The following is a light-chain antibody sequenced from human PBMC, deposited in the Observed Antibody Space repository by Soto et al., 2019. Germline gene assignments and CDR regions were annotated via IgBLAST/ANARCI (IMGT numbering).Light chain of an antibody. CDR1: QSITTY. CDR2: AAA. J-gene: IGKJ1*01. Sequence: DIQMTQSPSSLSASVGDRVTITCRASQSITTYLNWYQQTSGEAPKLLIYAAARLQTGVPSRFSGSGSGTDFTLTISSXQPEDFATYYCQQAYGAPPTFGQGTKVDIK. V-gene: IGKV1-39*01. CDR3: QQAYGAPPT.